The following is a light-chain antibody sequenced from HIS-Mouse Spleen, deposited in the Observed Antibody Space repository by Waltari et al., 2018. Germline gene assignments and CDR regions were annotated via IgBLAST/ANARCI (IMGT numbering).Light chain of an antibody. CDR2: KVS. Sequence: EVVMTQPPLSLPVTLGQPASIPCSSSQSLVHSDGNTYVNWFQHRPGQSPRRLIYKVSNRDSGVPDRFSGSGSGTDFTLKISRVEAEDVGVYYCMQGTHWPWTFGQGTKVEIK. CDR1: QSLVHSDGNTY. CDR3: MQGTHWPWT. J-gene: IGKJ1*01. V-gene: IGKV2-30*02.